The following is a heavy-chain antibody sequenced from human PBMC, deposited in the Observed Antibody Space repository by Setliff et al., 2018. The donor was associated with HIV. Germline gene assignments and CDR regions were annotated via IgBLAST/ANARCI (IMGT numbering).Heavy chain of an antibody. CDR1: GGTFDNYP. Sequence: SVKVSCKSSGGTFDNYPINWVRQAPGQGLEWMGGIIPVLDMPHYAQKFQGRVTMTADKSTNTAYMEVTSLRSEDTAVYYCARKEYQLLHAFDIWGQGTMVT. D-gene: IGHD2-2*01. V-gene: IGHV1-69*10. CDR3: ARKEYQLLHAFDI. J-gene: IGHJ3*02. CDR2: IIPVLDMP.